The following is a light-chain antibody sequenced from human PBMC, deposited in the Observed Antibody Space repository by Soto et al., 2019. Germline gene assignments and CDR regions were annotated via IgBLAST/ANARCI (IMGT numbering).Light chain of an antibody. CDR3: QQYDNLLGT. CDR1: QDISNY. J-gene: IGKJ3*01. CDR2: DAS. Sequence: DIQMTQSPSSLSASVGDRVTITCQASQDISNYLNWYQQKPGKAPKLLIYDASNLETGVPSRFSGSGSGTDFTFTISSLQPEDIATYYCQQYDNLLGTFGPGTKWISN. V-gene: IGKV1-33*01.